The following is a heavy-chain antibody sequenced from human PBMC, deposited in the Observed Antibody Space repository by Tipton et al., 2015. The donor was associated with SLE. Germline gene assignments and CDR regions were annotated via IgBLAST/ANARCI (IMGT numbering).Heavy chain of an antibody. J-gene: IGHJ5*02. D-gene: IGHD6-13*01. V-gene: IGHV4-34*01. CDR2: INDRGST. CDR3: ARHVGSNWYWALDP. Sequence: TLSLTCAVYGGSFSGYFWNWIRLPPGKGLEWIGQINDRGSTNYNPSLKSRVTISVDTSKNQFSLKLTSVTAADTAAYYCARHVGSNWYWALDPWGQGTLVTVSS. CDR1: GGSFSGYF.